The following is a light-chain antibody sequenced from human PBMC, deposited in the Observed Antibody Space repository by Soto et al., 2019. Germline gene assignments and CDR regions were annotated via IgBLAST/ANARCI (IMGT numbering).Light chain of an antibody. CDR3: QQRSNWPLT. J-gene: IGKJ4*01. CDR2: GAS. Sequence: EILMTQFPATLSVSPGERATLSCRASQSVKINLAWYQQRPGQAPRLLIYGASNRATGIPDRFSGSGSGTDFTLTISRLEPEDFAVYYCQQRSNWPLTFGGGTKV. V-gene: IGKV3D-15*01. CDR1: QSVKIN.